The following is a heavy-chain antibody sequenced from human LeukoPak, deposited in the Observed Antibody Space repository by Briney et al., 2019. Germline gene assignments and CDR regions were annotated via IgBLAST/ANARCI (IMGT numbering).Heavy chain of an antibody. CDR3: AKDPAVASYYFDS. D-gene: IGHD6-19*01. Sequence: GGSLRLSCAASRFTFSTYAMSWVRQAPGKGLEWVSGISGSGGSTYYADSVKGRFTISRDNSKNTLYLQMNRLRAEDTAVYYCAKDPAVASYYFDSWGQGTLVTVSS. J-gene: IGHJ4*02. CDR1: RFTFSTYA. V-gene: IGHV3-23*01. CDR2: ISGSGGST.